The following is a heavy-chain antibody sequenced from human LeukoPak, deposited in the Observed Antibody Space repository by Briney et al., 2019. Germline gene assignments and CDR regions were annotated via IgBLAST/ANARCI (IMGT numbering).Heavy chain of an antibody. CDR3: TTDPGIVGAHPLDY. V-gene: IGHV3-15*01. CDR1: GFTFSNAW. CDR2: IKSKTDGGTT. J-gene: IGHJ4*02. Sequence: GGSLRLSCAASGFTFSNAWMSWVRQAPGKGLEWAGRIKSKTDGGTTDYAAPVKGRFTISRDDSKNTLYLQMNSLKTEDTAVYYCTTDPGIVGAHPLDYWGQGTLVTVSS. D-gene: IGHD1-26*01.